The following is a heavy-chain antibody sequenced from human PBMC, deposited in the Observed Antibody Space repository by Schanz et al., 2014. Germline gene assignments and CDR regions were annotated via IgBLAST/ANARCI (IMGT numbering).Heavy chain of an antibody. J-gene: IGHJ6*02. CDR3: ARGPAQGYSYGHNIGAYYYGMDV. CDR1: RYTFNTYG. D-gene: IGHD5-18*01. V-gene: IGHV1-18*01. CDR2: ISAYTNNT. Sequence: QVHLVQSGAEVKKPGSSVKVSCEASRYTFNTYGLNWVRQAPGQGLEWMGWISAYTNNTNYAQKVQGRVTMTTDTSTSTASMELSSLRSEDTAVYYCARGPAQGYSYGHNIGAYYYGMDVWGQGTTVTVSS.